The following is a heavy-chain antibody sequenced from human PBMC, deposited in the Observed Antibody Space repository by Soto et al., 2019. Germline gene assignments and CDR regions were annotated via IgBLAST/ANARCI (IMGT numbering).Heavy chain of an antibody. J-gene: IGHJ4*02. V-gene: IGHV1-69*13. CDR3: ARGALRPPNYYGSGSSWDY. D-gene: IGHD3-10*01. Sequence: GASVKVSCKASGYTFTSYGISWVRQAPGQGLEWMGGIIPIFGTANYAQKFQGRVTITADESTSTAYMELSSLRSEDTAVYYCARGALRPPNYYGSGSSWDYWGQGTLVTVSS. CDR1: GYTFTSYG. CDR2: IIPIFGTA.